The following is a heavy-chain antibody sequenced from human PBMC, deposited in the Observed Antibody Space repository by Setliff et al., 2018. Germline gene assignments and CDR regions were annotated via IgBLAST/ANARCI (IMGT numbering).Heavy chain of an antibody. CDR1: GFTFSDAW. V-gene: IGHV3-15*01. J-gene: IGHJ6*02. D-gene: IGHD3-10*01. Sequence: GGSLRLSCAASGFTFSDAWMSWVRQAPGKGLEWVGRIKSKTDGGTTDYAALVKDRFTISRDDSKSIAYLQMNSLKTEDTAVYYCTRAYGSGSYYSYYGMDVWGPGTTVTVSS. CDR3: TRAYGSGSYYSYYGMDV. CDR2: IKSKTDGGTT.